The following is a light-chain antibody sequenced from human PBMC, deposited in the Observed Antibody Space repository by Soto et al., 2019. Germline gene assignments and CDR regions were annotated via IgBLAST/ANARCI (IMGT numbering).Light chain of an antibody. CDR2: DVS. CDR3: SSYTSSISYV. CDR1: SSDVGGYNY. Sequence: QSVRTQPASVSGSPGQAITISCTGTSSDVGGYNYVSWYQSHPGEAPKLIIYDVSNRPSGVSDRFSGSESGNTASLTISGLQAEDEADYYCSSYTSSISYVFGTGTKVTVL. V-gene: IGLV2-14*03. J-gene: IGLJ1*01.